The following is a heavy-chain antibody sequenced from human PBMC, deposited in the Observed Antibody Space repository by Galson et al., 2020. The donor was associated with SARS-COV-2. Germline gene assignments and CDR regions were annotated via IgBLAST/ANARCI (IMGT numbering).Heavy chain of an antibody. CDR1: GGSISSYY. CDR3: AIKRVAGRGDYLDY. CDR2: IYTSGST. V-gene: IGHV4-4*07. D-gene: IGHD6-19*01. Sequence: SETLSLTCTVSGGSISSYYWSWTRQPAGKGLEWIGRIYTSGSTNYNPSLKSRVTMSVDTSKNQFSLKLSSVTAADTAVYYCAIKRVAGRGDYLDYGGQGTLVTVSS. J-gene: IGHJ4*02.